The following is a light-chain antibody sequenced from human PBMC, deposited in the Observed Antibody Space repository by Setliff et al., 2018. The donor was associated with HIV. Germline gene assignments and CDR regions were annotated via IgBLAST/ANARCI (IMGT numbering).Light chain of an antibody. CDR1: TSDVGGFTY. CDR3: SSYTTNTDV. CDR2: DVT. Sequence: QSVLTQPASVSGSPGQSITISCTAATSDVGGFTYVSWYQQHPGKAPKLMIYDVTHRPSGVFNRFSGSKSGNTASLTISGLQAEDEADYYCSSYTTNTDVFGGGTKVTVL. J-gene: IGLJ3*02. V-gene: IGLV2-14*03.